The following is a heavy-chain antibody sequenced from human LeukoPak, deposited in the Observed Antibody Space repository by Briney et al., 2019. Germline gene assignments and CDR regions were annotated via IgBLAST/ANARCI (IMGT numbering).Heavy chain of an antibody. V-gene: IGHV1-69*01. CDR1: GGTFSGFA. D-gene: IGHD6-13*01. Sequence: EASVKVPCKAFGGTFSGFALSWVRQAPGQGLEWMGGIIPIFGTANYAQKFQGRVTIYSDASTSTDYMELSSLRSEDTAVYYCARDVRVKQQLTIRGSDYFYYMDVWGNGTTVIVSS. CDR2: IIPIFGTA. CDR3: ARDVRVKQQLTIRGSDYFYYMDV. J-gene: IGHJ6*03.